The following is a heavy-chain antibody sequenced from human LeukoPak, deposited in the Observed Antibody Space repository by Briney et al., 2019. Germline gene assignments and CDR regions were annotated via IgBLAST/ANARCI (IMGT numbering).Heavy chain of an antibody. CDR2: INPNSGGT. D-gene: IGHD3-10*01. CDR3: ARLPYTMVRGVDDAFDI. CDR1: GYTFTGYY. V-gene: IGHV1-2*02. Sequence: ASVKVSCKASGYTFTGYYMHWVRQAPGQGLEWMGWINPNSGGTNYAQKFQGRVTMTRDTSISTDYMELSRLRSDDTAVYYCARLPYTMVRGVDDAFDIWGQGTMVTVSS. J-gene: IGHJ3*02.